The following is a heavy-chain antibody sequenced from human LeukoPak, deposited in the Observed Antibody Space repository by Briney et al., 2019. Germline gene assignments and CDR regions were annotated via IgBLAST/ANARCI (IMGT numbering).Heavy chain of an antibody. CDR3: AKPPIAAAGTWYFDY. CDR2: ISGSGGST. J-gene: IGHJ4*02. V-gene: IGHV3-23*01. CDR1: GFTFSSYA. D-gene: IGHD6-13*01. Sequence: TGGSLRLSCAASGFTFSSYAMSWVRQAPGKGLEWVSAISGSGGSTYYADSVKGRFTISRDNSKNTLYLQMNSLRAEDTAVYYCAKPPIAAAGTWYFDYWGQGTLVTVSS.